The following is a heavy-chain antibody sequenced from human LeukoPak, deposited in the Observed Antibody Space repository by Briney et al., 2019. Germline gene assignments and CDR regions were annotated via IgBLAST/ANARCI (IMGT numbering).Heavy chain of an antibody. J-gene: IGHJ4*02. CDR2: ISSNGNYI. CDR3: ATGSGNF. Sequence: GGSLRLSCAASGFTFSIYSMNWVRQAPGKGLEWVSSISSNGNYIYYADSVNGRFTISRDNPKNSLYLQMSSLRAEDTAVYYCATGSGNFWGQGTLVTVSS. V-gene: IGHV3-21*01. D-gene: IGHD3-3*01. CDR1: GFTFSIYS.